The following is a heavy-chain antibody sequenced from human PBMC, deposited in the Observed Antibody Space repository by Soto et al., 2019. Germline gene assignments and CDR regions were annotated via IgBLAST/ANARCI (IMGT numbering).Heavy chain of an antibody. CDR2: ITYSGATT. D-gene: IGHD6-19*01. CDR3: AKDLSTSGWYDGPYDH. Sequence: GGSLRLSCTASECNFRKYARSWVRQAPGKGLEWVSGITYSGATTYYADSVKGRFTISRDKSKNTLYLHMNSLRVEDTAVYYCAKDLSTSGWYDGPYDHWGQGTLVTVSS. V-gene: IGHV3-23*01. CDR1: ECNFRKYA. J-gene: IGHJ4*02.